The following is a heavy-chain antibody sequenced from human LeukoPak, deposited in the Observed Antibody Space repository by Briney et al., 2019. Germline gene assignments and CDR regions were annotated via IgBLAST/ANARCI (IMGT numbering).Heavy chain of an antibody. CDR1: GFTFGSYW. CDR3: ARRKYSGSSYYYYYYYMAV. CDR2: IKQDGSEK. J-gene: IGHJ6*03. D-gene: IGHD1-26*01. Sequence: GGSLRLSCAASGFTFGSYWMSWVRQAPGKGLEGVANIKQDGSEKYYVDSVKGRFTISRDNAKNSLYLQMNSLRAEDTAVYYCARRKYSGSSYYYYYYYMAVWGKGTTVTVSS. V-gene: IGHV3-7*01.